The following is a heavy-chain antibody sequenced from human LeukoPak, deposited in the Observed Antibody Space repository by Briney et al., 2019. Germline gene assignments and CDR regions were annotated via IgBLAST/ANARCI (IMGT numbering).Heavy chain of an antibody. CDR1: GGSISSYY. CDR2: IYYSGST. Sequence: SETLSLTCTVSGGSISSYYWRWIRQPPGKGLEWIGYIYYSGSTNYNPSLKSRVTISVDTSKNQFSLKLSSVTAADTAVYYCARSTTNYYGMDVWGQGTTDTVSS. J-gene: IGHJ6*02. D-gene: IGHD4-17*01. V-gene: IGHV4-59*01. CDR3: ARSTTNYYGMDV.